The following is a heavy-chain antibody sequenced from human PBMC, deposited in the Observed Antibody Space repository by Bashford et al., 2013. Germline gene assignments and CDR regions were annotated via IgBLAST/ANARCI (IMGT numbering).Heavy chain of an antibody. D-gene: IGHD2-2*01. V-gene: IGHV3-11*01. CDR3: ARENPLSEQYHLLFGSHFGLDV. J-gene: IGHJ6*02. CDR1: GFPFIQYY. Sequence: GGSLRLSCAASGFPFIQYYMSWIRQAPGKGLEWVAYISNSGDIKYYADSVEGRFTISRDNANDLLFLQMNSLRVEDSAVYFCARENPLSEQYHLLFGSHFGLDVWGRGTTVTVSS. CDR2: ISNSGDIK.